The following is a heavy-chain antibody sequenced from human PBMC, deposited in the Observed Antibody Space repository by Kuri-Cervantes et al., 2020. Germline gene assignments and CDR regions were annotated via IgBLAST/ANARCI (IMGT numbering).Heavy chain of an antibody. V-gene: IGHV3-30*03. CDR1: GFTFSSDG. Sequence: GGSLRLSCAASGFTFSSDGMHWVRQAPGKGLEWVAVILYDGSNKYYADSVKGRFTISRDNSKNTLYLQMDSLRAEDMAVYYCARENGYNPSSYYYGMDVWGQGTTVTVSS. CDR2: ILYDGSNK. D-gene: IGHD5-24*01. CDR3: ARENGYNPSSYYYGMDV. J-gene: IGHJ6*02.